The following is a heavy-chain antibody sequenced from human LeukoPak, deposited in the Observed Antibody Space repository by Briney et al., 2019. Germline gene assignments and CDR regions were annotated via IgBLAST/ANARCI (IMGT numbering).Heavy chain of an antibody. CDR1: GFTFSSYS. CDR3: ASVSYSSLFFQH. J-gene: IGHJ1*01. Sequence: GGSLRLSCAASGFTFSSYSMNWVRQAPGKGLEWVSIIYSGGSTYYADSVKGRFTISRDNSKNTLYLQMNSLRAEDTAVYYCASVSYSSLFFQHWGQGTLVTVSS. D-gene: IGHD6-6*01. CDR2: IYSGGST. V-gene: IGHV3-53*01.